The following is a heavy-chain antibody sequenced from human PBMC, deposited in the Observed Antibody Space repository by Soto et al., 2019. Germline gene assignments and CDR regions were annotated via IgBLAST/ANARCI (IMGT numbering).Heavy chain of an antibody. J-gene: IGHJ4*02. CDR2: IYYSGST. CDR3: ARGSRGYDILTGYYWGEGPPTLFDY. Sequence: PSETLSLTCTVSGGSISSYYWSWIRQPPGKGLEWIGYIYYSGSTNYNPSLKSRVTISVDTSKNQFSLKLSSVTAADTAVYYCARGSRGYDILTGYYWGEGPPTLFDYWGQGTLVTVSS. CDR1: GGSISSYY. D-gene: IGHD3-9*01. V-gene: IGHV4-59*01.